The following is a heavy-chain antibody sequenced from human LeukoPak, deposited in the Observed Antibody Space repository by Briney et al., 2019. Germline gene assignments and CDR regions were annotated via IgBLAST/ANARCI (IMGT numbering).Heavy chain of an antibody. D-gene: IGHD5-12*01. CDR3: AGSPGGYSGPFAY. Sequence: GGSLRLSCAASGFTFSDYYMTWIRQAPGKGLEWVSYISTSGTAIYYADSVKGRFTISRDNSRNSLYLQMNSLRAEDTAVYYCAGSPGGYSGPFAYWGQGTLVTVSS. CDR1: GFTFSDYY. J-gene: IGHJ4*02. V-gene: IGHV3-11*04. CDR2: ISTSGTAI.